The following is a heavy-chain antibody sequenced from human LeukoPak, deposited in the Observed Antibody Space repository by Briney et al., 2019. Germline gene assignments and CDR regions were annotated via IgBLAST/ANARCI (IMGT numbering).Heavy chain of an antibody. CDR3: ANSDSTGYYVDY. D-gene: IGHD3-22*01. CDR1: GDSFSSVTDY. V-gene: IGHV4-39*07. J-gene: IGHJ4*02. Sequence: PSETLSLTCTVSGDSFSSVTDYWGWIRQPPGKGLEWIGSIYYSGSTYYSPSLKSRVTISVDTSKNQFSLELSSVTAADTVVYYCANSDSTGYYVDYWGQGTLVTVSS. CDR2: IYYSGST.